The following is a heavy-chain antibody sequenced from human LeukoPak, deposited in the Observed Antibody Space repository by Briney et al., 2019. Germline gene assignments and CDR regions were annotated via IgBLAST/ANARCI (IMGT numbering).Heavy chain of an antibody. CDR2: IYYSGST. V-gene: IGHV4-39*07. Sequence: SETPSLTCTVSGGSISSSSYYWGWIRQPPGKGLEWIGSIYYSGSTYYNPSLKSRVTISVDTSKNQFSLKLSSVTAADTAVYYCARDVYYYGSGSYYFDYWGQGTLVTVSS. J-gene: IGHJ4*02. D-gene: IGHD3-10*01. CDR1: GGSISSSSYY. CDR3: ARDVYYYGSGSYYFDY.